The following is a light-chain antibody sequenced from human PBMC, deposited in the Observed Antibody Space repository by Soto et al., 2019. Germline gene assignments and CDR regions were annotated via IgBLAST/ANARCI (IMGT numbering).Light chain of an antibody. J-gene: IGKJ4*01. CDR2: AAS. CDR1: QTIGRY. Sequence: DIPMTQSPSSLSASVGDRVTITCRASQTIGRYLNWYQQKEGKAPTVLIYAASILQSGVPPRFSGSASGTEFTLTISSLQPEDFATYYCQQSYSTPLTFGGGTQVEI. CDR3: QQSYSTPLT. V-gene: IGKV1-39*01.